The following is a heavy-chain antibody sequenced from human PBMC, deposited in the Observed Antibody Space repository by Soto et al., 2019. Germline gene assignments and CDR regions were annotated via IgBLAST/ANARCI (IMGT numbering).Heavy chain of an antibody. Sequence: GGSLRLSCAASGFTFSSYSMNWVRQAPGKGLEWVSYISSSSSTIYYADSVKGRFTISRDNAKNSLYLQMNSLRDEDTAVYYCARDRGGRYYDSSGYPRGDDAFDIWGQGTMVTVSS. J-gene: IGHJ3*02. V-gene: IGHV3-48*02. CDR3: ARDRGGRYYDSSGYPRGDDAFDI. CDR2: ISSSSSTI. D-gene: IGHD3-22*01. CDR1: GFTFSSYS.